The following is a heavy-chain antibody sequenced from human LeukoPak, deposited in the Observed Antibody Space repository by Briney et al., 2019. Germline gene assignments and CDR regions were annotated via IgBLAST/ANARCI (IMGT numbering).Heavy chain of an antibody. CDR3: ARDRDGYSSSWYPHDYYYMDV. CDR1: GGTFSSYA. CDR2: IIPIFGTA. J-gene: IGHJ6*03. Sequence: SVKVSCKASGGTFSSYAISWVRQAPGQGLEWMGGIIPIFGTANYAQKFQGRVTITADESTSTAYMEPSSLRSEDTAVYYCARDRDGYSSSWYPHDYYYMDVWGKGTTVTVSS. V-gene: IGHV1-69*13. D-gene: IGHD6-13*01.